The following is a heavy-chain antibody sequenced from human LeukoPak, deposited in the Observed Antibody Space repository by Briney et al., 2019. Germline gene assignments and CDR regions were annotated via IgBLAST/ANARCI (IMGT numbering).Heavy chain of an antibody. J-gene: IGHJ4*02. CDR3: ASSWGSAIDF. CDR1: GFTFSRFR. V-gene: IGHV3-7*01. CDR2: INQDGSEI. Sequence: GESLRLSCAASGFTFSRFRMSWVRQSPGKGLEWVANINQDGSEIYYVDSVKGRFTVSTDNAKNSLYLQMDSLRAEDTAVYYCASSWGSAIDFWGRGTLVTVSS. D-gene: IGHD3-16*01.